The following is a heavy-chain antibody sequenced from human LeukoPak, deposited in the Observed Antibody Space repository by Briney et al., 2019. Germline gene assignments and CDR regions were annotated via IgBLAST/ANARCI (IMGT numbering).Heavy chain of an antibody. CDR2: INHSGST. J-gene: IGHJ5*02. V-gene: IGHV4-34*01. D-gene: IGHD6-19*01. Sequence: SETLSLTCAVYGGSFSGYYWSWIRQPPGKGLEWIGDINHSGSTNYNPSLKSRATISVDTSKNQFSLKLSSVTAADTAVYYCVRGRYSSGWFKDKNWFDPWGQGIPVTVSS. CDR3: VRGRYSSGWFKDKNWFDP. CDR1: GGSFSGYY.